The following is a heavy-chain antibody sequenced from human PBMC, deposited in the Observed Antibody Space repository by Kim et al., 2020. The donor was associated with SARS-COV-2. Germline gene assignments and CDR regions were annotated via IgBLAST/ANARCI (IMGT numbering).Heavy chain of an antibody. CDR1: GGSISSYY. Sequence: SETLSLTCTVSGGSISSYYWSWIRQPPGKGLEWIGYIYYSGSTNYNPSLKSRVTISVDTSKNQFSLKLSSVTAADTAVYYCARASGARVDYWGQGTLVT. V-gene: IGHV4-59*01. CDR2: IYYSGST. D-gene: IGHD2-15*01. J-gene: IGHJ4*02. CDR3: ARASGARVDY.